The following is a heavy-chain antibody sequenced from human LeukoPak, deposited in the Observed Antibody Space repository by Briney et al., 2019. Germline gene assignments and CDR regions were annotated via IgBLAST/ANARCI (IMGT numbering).Heavy chain of an antibody. CDR1: GGTFSSYA. D-gene: IGHD1-26*01. Sequence: SVKVSCKASGGTFSSYAISWVRQAPGQGLEWMGGIIPIFGTANYAQKFQGRVTITTDESTSTAYMELSSLRSEDTAVYYCAKDISGSYYTNFDYWGQGTLVTVSS. J-gene: IGHJ4*02. CDR3: AKDISGSYYTNFDY. CDR2: IIPIFGTA. V-gene: IGHV1-69*05.